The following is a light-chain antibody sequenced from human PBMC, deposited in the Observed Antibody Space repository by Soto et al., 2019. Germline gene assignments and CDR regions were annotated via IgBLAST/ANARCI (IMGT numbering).Light chain of an antibody. CDR1: SSDVGGCNF. V-gene: IGLV2-14*01. CDR3: SSYTSIGTYV. Sequence: QSALTQPASVSGSPGQSITISCTGTSSDVGGCNFVSWYQQHPGKAPKLMIYDVRNRPSGVSNRFSGSKSVNTASLTISGLQAEDEADYYCSSYTSIGTYVFGTGTKVTVL. CDR2: DVR. J-gene: IGLJ1*01.